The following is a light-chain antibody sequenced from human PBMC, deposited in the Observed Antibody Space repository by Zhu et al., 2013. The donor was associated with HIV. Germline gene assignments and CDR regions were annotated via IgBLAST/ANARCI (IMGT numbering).Light chain of an antibody. Sequence: DVVLTQSPLSLSVTLGRPASLSCTSSQSLVHTDGNTYVVWFHQRPGQSPRRLIYKAFNRSPGVPDKFSGGGSGSDFTLTISRVEAEDLGVYYCFQGTHRPHTFGQGTTVEI. V-gene: IGKV2-30*02. CDR3: FQGTHRPHT. CDR2: KAF. J-gene: IGKJ1*01. CDR1: QSLVHTDGNTY.